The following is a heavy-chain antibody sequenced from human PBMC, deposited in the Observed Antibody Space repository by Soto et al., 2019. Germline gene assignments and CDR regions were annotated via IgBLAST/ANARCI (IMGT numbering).Heavy chain of an antibody. Sequence: QVQLVQSGAEVKKPGSSVKVSCKASVGTFSSYGISWVRQAPGQGLEWMGGIIPIFDTTKYAQKLQGRVTITADKSTSTAYMEVSSLRTKNTAVYYCARDPGRRSNRWRVRQVAVGDYYRMDVWGQGTTGTV. V-gene: IGHV1-69*06. CDR1: VGTFSSYG. D-gene: IGHD4-4*01. CDR2: IIPIFDTT. J-gene: IGHJ6*02. CDR3: ARDPGRRSNRWRVRQVAVGDYYRMDV.